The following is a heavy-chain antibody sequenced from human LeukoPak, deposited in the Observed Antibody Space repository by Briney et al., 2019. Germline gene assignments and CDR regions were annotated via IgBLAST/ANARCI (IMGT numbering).Heavy chain of an antibody. Sequence: ASVKVSCKVSGYTLTELSMHWVRQAPGKGLEWMGGFDPEDGETIYAQKFQGRVTMTRDTSTSTVYMELRSLSPEDTGVYYCARQQGLQNLNFDHWGQGALVTVSS. CDR3: ARQQGLQNLNFDH. J-gene: IGHJ5*02. V-gene: IGHV1-24*01. CDR2: FDPEDGET. D-gene: IGHD4-11*01. CDR1: GYTLTELS.